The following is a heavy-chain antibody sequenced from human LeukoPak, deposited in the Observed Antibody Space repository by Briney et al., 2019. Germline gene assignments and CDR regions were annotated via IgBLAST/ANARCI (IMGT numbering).Heavy chain of an antibody. J-gene: IGHJ5*02. CDR1: GGSISSYY. D-gene: IGHD1-26*01. CDR2: IYYSGST. V-gene: IGHV4-59*01. CDR3: ARVIEGQVDWFDP. Sequence: SETLSLTCTVSGGSISSYYWSRIRQPPGKGLEWIGYIYYSGSTNYNPSLKSRVTISVDTSKNQFSLKLSSVTAADTAVYYCARVIEGQVDWFDPWGQGTLVTVSS.